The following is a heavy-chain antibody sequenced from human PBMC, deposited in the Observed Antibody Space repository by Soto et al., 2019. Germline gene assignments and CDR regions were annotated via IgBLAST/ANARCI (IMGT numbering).Heavy chain of an antibody. Sequence: QVQLVQSGAEEKKPGASVKVSCKASGYTFTSYAMHWVRQAPGQRLEWMGWINAGNGNTKYSQKFNGRVTITRDPSASTAYLELSSLRSEDTAVYYWGRSIVVVTALDYWGQGTLVTVSS. J-gene: IGHJ4*02. CDR1: GYTFTSYA. D-gene: IGHD2-21*02. CDR2: INAGNGNT. CDR3: GRSIVVVTALDY. V-gene: IGHV1-3*05.